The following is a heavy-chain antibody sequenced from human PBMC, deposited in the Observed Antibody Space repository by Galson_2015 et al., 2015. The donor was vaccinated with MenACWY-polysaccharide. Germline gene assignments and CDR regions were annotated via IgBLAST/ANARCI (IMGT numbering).Heavy chain of an antibody. V-gene: IGHV6-1*01. CDR1: GDSVSSNSGS. CDR2: TYYRSKWYS. CDR3: ARIHSGSSSDFDF. D-gene: IGHD6-6*01. Sequence: CAISGDSVSSNSGSWHWVRQSPSRGLEWLGRTYYRSKWYSYYGASVKSRITINPDTSKNQFSLQLNSVTPEDTAVYYYARIHSGSSSDFDFWGQGTLVTVSS. J-gene: IGHJ4*02.